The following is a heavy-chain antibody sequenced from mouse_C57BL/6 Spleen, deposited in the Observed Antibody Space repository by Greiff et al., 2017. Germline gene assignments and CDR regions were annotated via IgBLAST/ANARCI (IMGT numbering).Heavy chain of an antibody. CDR3: ARDYDVALFAY. CDR2: IYPGDGDT. V-gene: IGHV1-80*01. J-gene: IGHJ3*01. CDR1: GYAFSSYW. D-gene: IGHD2-4*01. Sequence: QVQLKESGAELVKPGASVKISCKASGYAFSSYWMNWVKQRPGKGLEWIGQIYPGDGDTNYNGKFKGKATLTADKSSSTAYMQLSSLTSEDSAVYFCARDYDVALFAYWGQGTLVTVSA.